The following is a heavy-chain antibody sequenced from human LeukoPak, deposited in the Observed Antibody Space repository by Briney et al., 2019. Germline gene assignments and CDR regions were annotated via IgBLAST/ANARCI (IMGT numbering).Heavy chain of an antibody. J-gene: IGHJ4*02. CDR3: ARDVSSNCYSFNF. D-gene: IGHD6-13*01. CDR1: GFTFADYG. Sequence: GVSERLSCEDSGFTFADYGMSWVRQVPGKGLEWGCGINWDGGNTHCADSVKGRFTMSRDNAKNSLFLQMSSLRAEDTALYYCARDVSSNCYSFNFWGQGTLVTVTS. V-gene: IGHV3-20*04. CDR2: INWDGGNT.